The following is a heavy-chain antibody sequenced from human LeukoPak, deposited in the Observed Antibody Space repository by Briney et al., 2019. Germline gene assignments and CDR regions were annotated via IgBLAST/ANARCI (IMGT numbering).Heavy chain of an antibody. J-gene: IGHJ4*02. CDR3: ARGTGDVVPAAPPDY. D-gene: IGHD2-2*01. V-gene: IGHV1-8*01. CDR2: MNPNSGNT. Sequence: GASVKLSCKASGYTFTIYDINWVRQATGQGLEWMGWMNPNSGNTGYAQKFQGRVTMTRNTSISTAYMELSSLRSEDTAVYYCARGTGDVVPAAPPDYWGQGTLVTVSS. CDR1: GYTFTIYD.